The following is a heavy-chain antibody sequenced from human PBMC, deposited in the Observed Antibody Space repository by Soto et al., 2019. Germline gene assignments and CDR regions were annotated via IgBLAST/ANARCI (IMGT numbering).Heavy chain of an antibody. J-gene: IGHJ6*02. CDR2: IDWDDDK. CDR1: GLLRSPRGMG. D-gene: IGHD4-17*01. Sequence: SGATLVNPTPPLTQTCTFSGLLRSPRGMGVNWMGQPPGKALEWLARIDWDDDKYYRTSLKTRLTSSKDTSKDQVVITMTNMDPVDTATYYCARIRETAPPLRSYYYGMDVWGQGTTVTVSS. V-gene: IGHV2-70*11. CDR3: ARIRETAPPLRSYYYGMDV.